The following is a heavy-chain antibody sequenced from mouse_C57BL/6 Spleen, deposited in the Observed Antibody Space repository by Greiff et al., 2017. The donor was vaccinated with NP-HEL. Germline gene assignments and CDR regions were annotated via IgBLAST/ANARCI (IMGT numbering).Heavy chain of an antibody. CDR1: GFTFSDAW. V-gene: IGHV6-6*01. Sequence: EVMLVESGGGLVQPGGSMKLSCAASGFTFSDAWMDWVRQSPEKGLEWVAEIRNKANNHATYYAESVKGRFTISRDDSKSSVYLQMNSLRAEDTGIYYCTRPFWGGDWYFDVWGTGTTVTVSS. J-gene: IGHJ1*03. CDR3: TRPFWGGDWYFDV. D-gene: IGHD4-1*01. CDR2: IRNKANNHAT.